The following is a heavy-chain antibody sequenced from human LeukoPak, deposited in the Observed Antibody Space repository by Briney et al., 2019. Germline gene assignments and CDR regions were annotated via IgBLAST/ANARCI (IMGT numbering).Heavy chain of an antibody. V-gene: IGHV3-23*01. Sequence: GGSLRLSCAASGFIFSSYAMTWVRQAPGKGLEWVSGTSGGGGSTYYADSVKGRFTISRDNSKNTLYLQMNSLRAEDTAVYYCAKVRPMVRGVISDAYDIWGQGTMVTVSS. CDR2: TSGGGGST. J-gene: IGHJ3*02. CDR3: AKVRPMVRGVISDAYDI. D-gene: IGHD3-10*01. CDR1: GFIFSSYA.